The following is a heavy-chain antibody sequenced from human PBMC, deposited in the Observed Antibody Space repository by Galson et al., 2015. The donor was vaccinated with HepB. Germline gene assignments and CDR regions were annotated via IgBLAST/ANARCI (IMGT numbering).Heavy chain of an antibody. CDR1: GGTFSNYA. J-gene: IGHJ4*02. Sequence: SVKVSCKASGGTFSNYAFSWLRQAPGQGLEWVGSFIPIYATGNSAQKFQGRVTITADEPTSTLYMKLTSLRSEDTALYFCAGSPTDRIYFDFWGQGSLVTVSS. V-gene: IGHV1-69*13. CDR3: AGSPTDRIYFDF. CDR2: FIPIYATG. D-gene: IGHD1-26*01.